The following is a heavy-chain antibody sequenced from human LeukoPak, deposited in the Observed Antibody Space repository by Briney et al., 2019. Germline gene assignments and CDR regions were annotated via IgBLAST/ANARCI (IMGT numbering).Heavy chain of an antibody. J-gene: IGHJ5*02. D-gene: IGHD3-16*01. CDR1: GGTFSSYA. CDR3: ARDFPREVIGGVPHNWFDP. CDR2: INTNTGNP. Sequence: ASVKVSCKASGGTFSSYAISWVRQAPGQGLEWMGWINTNTGNPTYAQGFTGRFVFSLDTSVSTAYLQISSLKAEDTAVYYCARDFPREVIGGVPHNWFDPWGQGTLVTVSS. V-gene: IGHV7-4-1*02.